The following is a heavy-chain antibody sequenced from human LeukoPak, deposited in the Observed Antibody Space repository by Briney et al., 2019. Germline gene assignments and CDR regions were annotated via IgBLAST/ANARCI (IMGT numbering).Heavy chain of an antibody. Sequence: GGSLRLSCAASGFTFSSYAMHWVRQAPGKGLEWVAVISYDGSNKYYADSVKGRFTISRDNSKNTLYLQMNSLRAEDTAVYCCARGYDILTGYVGNYDYWGQGTLVTVSS. D-gene: IGHD3-9*01. CDR3: ARGYDILTGYVGNYDY. CDR2: ISYDGSNK. J-gene: IGHJ4*02. V-gene: IGHV3-30*04. CDR1: GFTFSSYA.